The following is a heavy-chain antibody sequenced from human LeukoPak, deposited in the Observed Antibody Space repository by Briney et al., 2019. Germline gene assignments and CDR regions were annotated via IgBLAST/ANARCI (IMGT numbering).Heavy chain of an antibody. V-gene: IGHV1-18*01. J-gene: IGHJ6*02. CDR1: GYTFTSYG. CDR3: ARDRGIAAPGTLGSYYYGMDV. D-gene: IGHD6-13*01. CDR2: ISTYKGNT. Sequence: GASVKVSCKASGYTFTSYGISWVRQAPGQGLEWMGWISTYKGNTNYAQKFQGRVTMTTDTSTSTAYMELRSLRSDDTAVYYCARDRGIAAPGTLGSYYYGMDVWGQGTTVTVSS.